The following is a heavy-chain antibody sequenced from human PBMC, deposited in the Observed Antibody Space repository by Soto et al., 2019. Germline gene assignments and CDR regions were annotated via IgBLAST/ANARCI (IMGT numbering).Heavy chain of an antibody. CDR3: ARRDTSGYFYYFDH. J-gene: IGHJ4*02. D-gene: IGHD3-22*01. CDR1: GFTFSNYW. Sequence: PGGSLILSCAASGFTFSNYWMYWVRQAPGEGLVWVSHINTDGSTSTYVDSVEGRFTISRDNAKNTLYLQMNSLRAEDTAVYYCARRDTSGYFYYFDHWGRGTLVTVSS. V-gene: IGHV3-74*01. CDR2: INTDGSTS.